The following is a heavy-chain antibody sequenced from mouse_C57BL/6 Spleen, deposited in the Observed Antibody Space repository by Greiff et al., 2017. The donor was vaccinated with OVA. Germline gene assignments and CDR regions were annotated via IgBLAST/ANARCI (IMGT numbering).Heavy chain of an antibody. CDR1: GYAFSSSW. CDR2: IYPGDGDT. CDR3: ARDYGSSHDWYFDV. J-gene: IGHJ1*03. V-gene: IGHV1-82*01. D-gene: IGHD1-1*01. Sequence: QVQLQQSGPELVKPGASVKISCKASGYAFSSSWMNWVKQRPGKGLEWIGRIYPGDGDTNYNGKFKGKATLTADKSSSTAYMQLSSLTSEDSAVYFCARDYGSSHDWYFDVWGTGTTVTVSS.